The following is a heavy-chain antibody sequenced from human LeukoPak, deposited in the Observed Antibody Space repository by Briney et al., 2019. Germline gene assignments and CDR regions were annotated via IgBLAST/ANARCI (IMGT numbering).Heavy chain of an antibody. V-gene: IGHV3-21*01. CDR2: ISSSSSYI. CDR3: ARGAPITMIVVVTLGTTGYYMDV. D-gene: IGHD3-22*01. Sequence: GGSLRLSCAAYGFTFSSYSMNWVRQAPGKGLEWVSSISSSSSYIYYADSVKGRFTISRDNAKNSLYLQMNSLRAEDTAVYYCARGAPITMIVVVTLGTTGYYMDVWGKGTTVTVSS. J-gene: IGHJ6*03. CDR1: GFTFSSYS.